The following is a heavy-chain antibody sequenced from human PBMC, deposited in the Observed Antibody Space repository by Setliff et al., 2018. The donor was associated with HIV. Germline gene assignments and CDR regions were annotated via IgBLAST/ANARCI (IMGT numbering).Heavy chain of an antibody. D-gene: IGHD6-19*01. CDR3: ARTLYSSFSSFDY. Sequence: GASVKVSCKASGYTFSNYVMQWVRQAPGQRLEWMGWINAGNGDTKYSQKFQGRVTITTDTSASTAYMELSRLRSDDTALYYCARTLYSSFSSFDYWGQGTLVTVSS. CDR1: GYTFSNYV. CDR2: INAGNGDT. V-gene: IGHV1-3*01. J-gene: IGHJ4*02.